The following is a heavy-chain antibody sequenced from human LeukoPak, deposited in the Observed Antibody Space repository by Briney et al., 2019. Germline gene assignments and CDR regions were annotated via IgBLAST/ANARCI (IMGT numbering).Heavy chain of an antibody. CDR1: GGSISNYY. CDR2: INHSGST. D-gene: IGHD2-2*01. Sequence: SETLSLTCTVSGGSISNYYWSWIRQPPGKGLEWIGEINHSGSTNYNPSLKSRVTISVDTSKNQFSLKLSSVTAADTAVYYCARGEDIVVVPAAMRQWWFDPWGQGTLVTVSS. V-gene: IGHV4-34*01. CDR3: ARGEDIVVVPAAMRQWWFDP. J-gene: IGHJ5*02.